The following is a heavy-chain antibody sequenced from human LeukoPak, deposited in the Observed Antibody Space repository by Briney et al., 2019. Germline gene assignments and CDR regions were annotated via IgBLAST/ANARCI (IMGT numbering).Heavy chain of an antibody. CDR2: ISSAGNIM. V-gene: IGHV3-11*01. J-gene: IGHJ4*02. CDR1: GFTFSYFH. CDR3: AREAYSSASFDY. Sequence: GSLRPSFAGPGFTFSYFHMGLVRQAPGKGPEWVSYISSAGNIMYYADSVKGRFTISRDNTKNSLYLQMNSLRAEDTAVYYCAREAYSSASFDYWGQGTLVTVSS. D-gene: IGHD6-25*01.